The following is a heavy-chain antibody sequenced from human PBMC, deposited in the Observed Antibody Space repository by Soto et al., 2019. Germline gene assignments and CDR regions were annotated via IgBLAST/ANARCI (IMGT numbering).Heavy chain of an antibody. CDR3: ARGDVVVVAANSYYFDY. V-gene: IGHV1-2*02. Sequence: GASVKVSGKASGYTFTSYAMNWVRQAPVQGLEWMGWINPNSGGTNYAQKFQGRVTMTRDTSISTAYMELSRLRSDDTAVYYCARGDVVVVAANSYYFDYWGQGTPVTVSS. D-gene: IGHD2-15*01. CDR1: GYTFTSYA. CDR2: INPNSGGT. J-gene: IGHJ4*02.